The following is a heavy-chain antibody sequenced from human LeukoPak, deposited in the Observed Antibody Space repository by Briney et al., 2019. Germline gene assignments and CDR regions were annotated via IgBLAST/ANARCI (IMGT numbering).Heavy chain of an antibody. Sequence: SETLSLTCTVSGGSISSSSHYWGWIRQPPGKGLEWIGIISYAGSTYYKPSLKSRVTISADTSKNQFSLNLSSVTATDAAVYYCARMFSYSGLAGSDYSSQGTLVTVSS. J-gene: IGHJ4*02. CDR2: ISYAGST. CDR3: ARMFSYSGLAGSDY. CDR1: GGSISSSSHY. D-gene: IGHD6-6*01. V-gene: IGHV4-39*01.